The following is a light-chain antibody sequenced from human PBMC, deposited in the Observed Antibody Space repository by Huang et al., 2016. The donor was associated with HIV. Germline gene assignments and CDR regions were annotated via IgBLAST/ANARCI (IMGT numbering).Light chain of an antibody. V-gene: IGKV4-1*01. CDR1: QSVLYSNKNY. Sequence: DIVMTQSPDSLAVSLGERATINCKSSQSVLYSNKNYLTWYQQKPRQHTKLIIYWSSTREAGVPDRFSGSGSGTDFTLTISILQAEDVAIYYCQQYYSSPGTFGPGTRVEIK. J-gene: IGKJ3*01. CDR3: QQYYSSPGT. CDR2: WSS.